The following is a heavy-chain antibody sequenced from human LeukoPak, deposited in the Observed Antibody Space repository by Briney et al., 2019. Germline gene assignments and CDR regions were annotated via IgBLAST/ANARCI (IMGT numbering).Heavy chain of an antibody. D-gene: IGHD6-13*01. Sequence: NPSETLSLTCTVSGGPISSYYWSWIRQPPGKGLEWIGYIYYSGSTNYNPSLKSRVTISVDTSKNQFSLKLSSVTAADTAVYYCARAKAAADYWGQGTLVTVSS. CDR2: IYYSGST. CDR1: GGPISSYY. V-gene: IGHV4-59*12. CDR3: ARAKAAADY. J-gene: IGHJ4*02.